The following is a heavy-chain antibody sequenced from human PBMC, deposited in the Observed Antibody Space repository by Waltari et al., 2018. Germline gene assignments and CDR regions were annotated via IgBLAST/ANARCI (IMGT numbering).Heavy chain of an antibody. CDR2: INAGNGNT. Sequence: QVQLVQSGAEVKKPGASVKVSCKASGYTFTSYAMHWVRQAPGQRLEWMGWINAGNGNTKYSQKFQGRVTSTRDTSASTAYMELSSLRSEDTAVYYCASNTVGTTYYYYYGMDVWGQGTTVTVSS. D-gene: IGHD4-17*01. J-gene: IGHJ6*02. CDR1: GYTFTSYA. CDR3: ASNTVGTTYYYYYGMDV. V-gene: IGHV1-3*01.